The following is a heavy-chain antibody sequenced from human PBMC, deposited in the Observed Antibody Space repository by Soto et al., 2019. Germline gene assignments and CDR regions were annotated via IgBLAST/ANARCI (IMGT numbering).Heavy chain of an antibody. CDR1: GYTFTSYG. Sequence: QVQLVQSGAEVKKPGASVKVSCKASGYTFTSYGISWVRQAPGQGLEWMGWISAYNGNTNYAQKLQGRVTMTTDTSTSTAYMELRSLRSDDTAVYYCARDSHFIIVLMPIPTTRYGMDVWGQGTTVTVSS. CDR3: ARDSHFIIVLMPIPTTRYGMDV. CDR2: ISAYNGNT. D-gene: IGHD2-8*01. J-gene: IGHJ6*02. V-gene: IGHV1-18*01.